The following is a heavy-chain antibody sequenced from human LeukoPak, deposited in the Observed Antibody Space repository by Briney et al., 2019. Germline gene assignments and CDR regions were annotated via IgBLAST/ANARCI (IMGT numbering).Heavy chain of an antibody. CDR3: ARQSDPYYHYGLDF. CDR1: GDSISSYF. V-gene: IGHV4-59*01. J-gene: IGHJ6*02. CDR2: FHDSGSA. Sequence: PSETLSLTCTVSGDSISSYFWSWIRQPPGKGLEWIGYFHDSGSANYNPSLKSRIIMSVDTSKNQFSLKLRSVTAADTAVYHCARQSDPYYHYGLDFWGQGTTVIVSS.